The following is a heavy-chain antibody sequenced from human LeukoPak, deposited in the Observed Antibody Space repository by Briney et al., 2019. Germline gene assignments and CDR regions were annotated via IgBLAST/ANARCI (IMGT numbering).Heavy chain of an antibody. Sequence: ASVKVSCKASGYTFTGYYMHWVRQAPGQGLEWMGRINPNSGGTNYAQKFQGRVTMNRDTSISTAYMELSRLRSDDTAVYYCARGLRGCSYGPNWFDPWGQGTLVTVSS. CDR1: GYTFTGYY. V-gene: IGHV1-2*06. CDR3: ARGLRGCSYGPNWFDP. J-gene: IGHJ5*02. D-gene: IGHD5-18*01. CDR2: INPNSGGT.